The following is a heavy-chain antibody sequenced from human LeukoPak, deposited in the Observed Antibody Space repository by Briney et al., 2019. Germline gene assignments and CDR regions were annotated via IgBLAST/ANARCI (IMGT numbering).Heavy chain of an antibody. CDR1: GFTFSDYN. Sequence: GGSLRLSGGASGFTFSDYNRSGFGQAPGKGRGGVSYISSSGSTIYYADSVKGRFTISRDNAKNSLYLQMNSLRAEDTAVYYCAREDYGDSFDYWGQGTLVTVSS. J-gene: IGHJ4*02. D-gene: IGHD4-17*01. V-gene: IGHV3-11*04. CDR2: ISSSGSTI. CDR3: AREDYGDSFDY.